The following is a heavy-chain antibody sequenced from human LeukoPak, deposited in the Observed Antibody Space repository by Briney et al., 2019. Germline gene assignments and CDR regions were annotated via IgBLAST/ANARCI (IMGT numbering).Heavy chain of an antibody. CDR3: ARFHSGPSGWYVLWYFDL. D-gene: IGHD6-19*01. Sequence: SETLSLTCTVSGGSVSSFYWSWIRQPPGKGLEWIGYIYNSENTKYNSSLESRVTISVDTSKNQFFLKLSSVTAADTAVYYCARFHSGPSGWYVLWYFDLWGRGTLVTVSS. J-gene: IGHJ2*01. CDR2: IYNSENT. CDR1: GGSVSSFY. V-gene: IGHV4-4*09.